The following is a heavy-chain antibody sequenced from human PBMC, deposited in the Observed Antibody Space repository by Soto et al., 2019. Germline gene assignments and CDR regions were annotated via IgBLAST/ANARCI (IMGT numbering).Heavy chain of an antibody. Sequence: GGSLRLSCAASGFTFSSYAMSWVRQAPGKGLEWVSAISGSGGSTYYADSVKGRFTISRDNSKNTLYLQMNSLRAEDTAVYYCAKGGDIVATIKYYFDYWGQGTLVTVS. V-gene: IGHV3-23*01. CDR1: GFTFSSYA. CDR3: AKGGDIVATIKYYFDY. CDR2: ISGSGGST. D-gene: IGHD5-12*01. J-gene: IGHJ4*02.